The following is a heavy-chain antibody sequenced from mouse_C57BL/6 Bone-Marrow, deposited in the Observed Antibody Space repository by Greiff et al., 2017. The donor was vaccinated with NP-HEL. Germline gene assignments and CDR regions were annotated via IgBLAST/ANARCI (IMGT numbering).Heavy chain of an antibody. V-gene: IGHV5-6*01. CDR3: ARHGYYGSSYRYFDY. CDR1: GFTFSSYG. CDR2: ISSGGSYT. Sequence: EVQRVESGGDLVKPGGSLKLSCAASGFTFSSYGMSWVRPTPDKRLEWVATISSGGSYTYYPDSVKGRFTISRDNAKNTLYLQMSSLKSEDTAMYYCARHGYYGSSYRYFDYWGQGTTLTVSS. J-gene: IGHJ2*01. D-gene: IGHD1-1*01.